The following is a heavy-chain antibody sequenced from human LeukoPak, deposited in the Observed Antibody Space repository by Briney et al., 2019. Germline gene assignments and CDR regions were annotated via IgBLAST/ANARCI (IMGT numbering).Heavy chain of an antibody. V-gene: IGHV3-23*01. Sequence: GGSLRLSCAASGFTFSNYAMTWVRQAPGKGLEWVSAISGSGYSTYYADSVKGRFTISRDSSKNTLYLQMNSLRAEDTAVYYCANDTVEGSGDWGQGTLVTVSS. CDR3: ANDTVEGSGD. J-gene: IGHJ4*02. D-gene: IGHD1-26*01. CDR1: GFTFSNYA. CDR2: ISGSGYST.